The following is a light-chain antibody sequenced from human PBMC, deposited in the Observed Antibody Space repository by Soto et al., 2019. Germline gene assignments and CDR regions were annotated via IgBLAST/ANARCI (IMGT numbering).Light chain of an antibody. CDR2: AAS. Sequence: DIQMTQSPSSLSASVGDRVTITCRASQSISSYLNWYQQKPGKAPKLLIYAASSLQSGVPSRFSGSGSGTDFTLTISSLQPEAFATYYCQPSYSTPITFGQGTRLEIK. CDR1: QSISSY. V-gene: IGKV1-39*01. J-gene: IGKJ5*01. CDR3: QPSYSTPIT.